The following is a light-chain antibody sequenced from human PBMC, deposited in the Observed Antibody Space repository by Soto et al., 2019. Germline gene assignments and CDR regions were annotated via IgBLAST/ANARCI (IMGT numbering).Light chain of an antibody. J-gene: IGKJ5*01. CDR1: QSVRSY. V-gene: IGKV3-11*01. Sequence: EIVLTQSPASLSLSPGERATLSCRASQSVRSYLAWFQQKPGQAPRLLIYDASNRATGIPARFSGSGSETDFTLTISSLEPEDFAVYYCQQRSNWPITFGQGTQREIK. CDR3: QQRSNWPIT. CDR2: DAS.